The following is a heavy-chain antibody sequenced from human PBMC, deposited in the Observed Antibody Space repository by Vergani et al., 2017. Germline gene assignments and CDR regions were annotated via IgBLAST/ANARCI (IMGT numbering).Heavy chain of an antibody. CDR3: ARVEGYSYGGGRGDFDY. Sequence: QVQLVQSGAEVKKPGSSVKVSCKASGGTFSSYAISWVRQAPGQGLEWMGRIIPIFGTANYAQKFQGRVTITADESTSTAYMELSSLRSEDTAVYYCARVEGYSYGGGRGDFDYWGQGTLVTVSS. V-gene: IGHV1-69*15. D-gene: IGHD5-18*01. J-gene: IGHJ4*02. CDR2: IIPIFGTA. CDR1: GGTFSSYA.